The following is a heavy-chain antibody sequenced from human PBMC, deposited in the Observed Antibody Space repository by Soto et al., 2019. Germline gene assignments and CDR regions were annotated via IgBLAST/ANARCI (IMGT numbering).Heavy chain of an antibody. CDR3: ASTQMRDYYGSGSSTPFDAFDI. J-gene: IGHJ3*02. Sequence: ASVKVSCKASGGTFSSYAISWVRQAPGQGLEWMGGIIPIFGTANYAQKFQGRVTITADESTSTAYMELSSLRSEDTAVYYCASTQMRDYYGSGSSTPFDAFDIWGQGTMVTVSS. V-gene: IGHV1-69*13. D-gene: IGHD3-10*01. CDR1: GGTFSSYA. CDR2: IIPIFGTA.